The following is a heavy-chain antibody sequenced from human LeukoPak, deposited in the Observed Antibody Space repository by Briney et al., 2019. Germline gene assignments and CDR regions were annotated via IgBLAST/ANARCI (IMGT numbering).Heavy chain of an antibody. D-gene: IGHD2-8*01. CDR3: AAGYCTNGVCQHDY. CDR1: GVSVSSNSAA. J-gene: IGHJ4*02. Sequence: SQTLSLTCAISGVSVSSNSAAWNWIRQSPSRGLEWPGRTYYRSKWYNDYAVSVKSRITINPDTSKNQFSLQLNSVTPEDTAVYYCAAGYCTNGVCQHDYWGQGTLVTVSS. V-gene: IGHV6-1*01. CDR2: TYYRSKWYN.